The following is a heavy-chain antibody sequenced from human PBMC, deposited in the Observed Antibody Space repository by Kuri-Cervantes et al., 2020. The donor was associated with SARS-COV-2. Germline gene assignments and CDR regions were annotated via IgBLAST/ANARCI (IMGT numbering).Heavy chain of an antibody. D-gene: IGHD2-2*01. CDR2: ISSSSSYI. V-gene: IGHV3-21*04. CDR1: GFTFSNYS. CDR3: AKDLVVVPAANVFELQGMDV. J-gene: IGHJ6*04. Sequence: GGSLRLFCAASGFTFSNYSMNWVRQAPGKGLEWVSSISSSSSYIYYADSVKGRFTISRDNSKNTLYLQMNSLRAEDTAVYYCAKDLVVVPAANVFELQGMDVWGKGTTVTVSS.